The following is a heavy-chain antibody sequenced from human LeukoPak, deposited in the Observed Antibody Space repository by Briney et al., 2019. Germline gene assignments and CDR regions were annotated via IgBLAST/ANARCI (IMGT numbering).Heavy chain of an antibody. CDR3: AKDLGARFIDY. J-gene: IGHJ4*02. D-gene: IGHD3-3*01. Sequence: MTGGSLRLSCAASGFTFSSYSMNWVRQAPGRGLEWVSSISSSSSYIYYADSVKGRFTISRDNSKNTLYLQMNSLRAEDTAVYYCAKDLGARFIDYWGQGTLVTVSS. V-gene: IGHV3-21*01. CDR1: GFTFSSYS. CDR2: ISSSSSYI.